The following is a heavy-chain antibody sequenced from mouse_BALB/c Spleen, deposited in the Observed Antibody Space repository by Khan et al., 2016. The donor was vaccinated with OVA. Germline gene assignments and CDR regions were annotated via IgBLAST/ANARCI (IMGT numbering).Heavy chain of an antibody. V-gene: IGHV1-9*01. CDR3: ARGNYYGSTSWFGY. D-gene: IGHD1-1*01. J-gene: IGHJ3*01. CDR2: ILPGSNSS. Sequence: VQLQQSGAELMKPGASVKISCKATGYTFSSYWIAWVKQRPGHGLEWIGEILPGSNSSNYNERFKGRATITADTSSNTAYIQFSSLTSEDSAIYYCARGNYYGSTSWFGYWGQGTLVTVST. CDR1: GYTFSSYW.